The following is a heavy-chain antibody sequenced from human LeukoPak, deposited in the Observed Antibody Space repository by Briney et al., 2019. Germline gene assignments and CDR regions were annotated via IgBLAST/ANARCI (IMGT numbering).Heavy chain of an antibody. Sequence: GGSLRLSCAASGFTFSSYGMSWVRQAPGKGLEWVSAISGSDGSTYYADSVKGRFTISRDNSKNTLYLQMNRLRAEDTAVYYCARAIPYYDILTGQYYFDYWGQGTLVTVSS. CDR2: ISGSDGST. CDR3: ARAIPYYDILTGQYYFDY. V-gene: IGHV3-23*01. D-gene: IGHD3-9*01. J-gene: IGHJ4*02. CDR1: GFTFSSYG.